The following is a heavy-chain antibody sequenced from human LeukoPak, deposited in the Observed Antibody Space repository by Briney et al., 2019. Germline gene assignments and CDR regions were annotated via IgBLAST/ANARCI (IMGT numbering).Heavy chain of an antibody. Sequence: SVKVSCKASGYTFTSYYMHWVRQAPGQGLEWMGGIIPIFGTANYAQKFQGRVTITADESTSTAYMELSSLRSEDTAVYYCARVSGGEPNWGQGTLVTVSS. J-gene: IGHJ4*02. CDR2: IIPIFGTA. V-gene: IGHV1-69*13. CDR3: ARVSGGEPN. CDR1: GYTFTSYY. D-gene: IGHD1-14*01.